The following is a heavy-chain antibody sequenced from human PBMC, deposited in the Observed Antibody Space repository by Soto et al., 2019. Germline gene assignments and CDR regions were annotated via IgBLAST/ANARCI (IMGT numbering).Heavy chain of an antibody. J-gene: IGHJ6*03. CDR2: IRSKAYGGTT. CDR1: GFTFGDYA. CDR3: TRDFIAAAGTPLLLLPHYYYYMDV. Sequence: GGSLRLSCTASGFTFGDYAMSWFRQAPGKGLEWVGFIRSKAYGGTTEYAASVKGRFTISRDDSKSIAYLQMNSLKTEDTAVYYCTRDFIAAAGTPLLLLPHYYYYMDVWGKGTTVTVSS. V-gene: IGHV3-49*03. D-gene: IGHD6-13*01.